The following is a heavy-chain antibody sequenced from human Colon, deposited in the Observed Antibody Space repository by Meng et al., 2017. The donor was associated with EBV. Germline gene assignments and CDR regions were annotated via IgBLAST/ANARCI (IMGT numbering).Heavy chain of an antibody. V-gene: IGHV4-34*01. CDR3: ASSDCSGGTCYLDC. CDR2: INHVGST. J-gene: IGHJ4*02. D-gene: IGHD2-15*01. CDR1: GGSFSDSY. Sequence: QGQLRNGGAGLLKPSGTLPLTCTVYGGSFSDSYWTWIRQPPGKGLEWIGEINHVGSTTYNPSLKSRVTISVDTSKNQFSLKLSSVTAADAAVYYCASSDCSGGTCYLDCWGQGTLVTVSS.